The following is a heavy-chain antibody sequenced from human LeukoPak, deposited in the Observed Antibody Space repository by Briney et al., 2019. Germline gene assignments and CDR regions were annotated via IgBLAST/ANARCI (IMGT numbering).Heavy chain of an antibody. D-gene: IGHD6-19*01. Sequence: SETLSLTCTVSGGSIISDYWSWIRQPAGKGLEWIGRIYTSGSTNYNPSLKSRVTMSVDTSKNQFSLKLTSVTAADTAVYYCARALAVAGRDYWGQGTLVTVSS. V-gene: IGHV4-4*07. CDR3: ARALAVAGRDY. CDR1: GGSIISDY. J-gene: IGHJ4*02. CDR2: IYTSGST.